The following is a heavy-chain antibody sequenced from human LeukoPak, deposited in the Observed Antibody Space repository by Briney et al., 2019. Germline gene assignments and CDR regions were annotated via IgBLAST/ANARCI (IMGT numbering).Heavy chain of an antibody. D-gene: IGHD5-18*01. CDR2: IKQDGSEK. V-gene: IGHV3-7*03. J-gene: IGHJ6*02. CDR3: ARDRAMTQHDYYYYYYGMDV. CDR1: GSTFSSYW. Sequence: GGSLRLSCAASGSTFSSYWMSWVRQAPGKGLEWVANIKQDGSEKYYVDSVEGRFTISRDNAKNSLYLQMNSLRAEDTAVYYCARDRAMTQHDYYYYYYGMDVWGQGTTVTVSS.